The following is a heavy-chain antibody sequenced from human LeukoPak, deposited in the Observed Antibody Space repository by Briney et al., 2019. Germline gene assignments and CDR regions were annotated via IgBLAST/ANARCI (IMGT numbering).Heavy chain of an antibody. CDR2: IKQDGSEK. CDR3: AKAGGDYFNYYYYMDV. Sequence: GGSLRLSCAASGFTFSSYWMSWVRQAPGKGLEWVANIKQDGSEKYYVDSVKGRFTISRDNAKNSLYLQMNSLRAEDTAVYYCAKAGGDYFNYYYYMDVWGKGTTVTISS. V-gene: IGHV3-7*01. J-gene: IGHJ6*03. CDR1: GFTFSSYW. D-gene: IGHD4-17*01.